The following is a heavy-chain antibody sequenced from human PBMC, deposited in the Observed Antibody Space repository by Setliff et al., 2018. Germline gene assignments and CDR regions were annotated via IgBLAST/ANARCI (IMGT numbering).Heavy chain of an antibody. V-gene: IGHV4-39*01. J-gene: IGHJ4*02. D-gene: IGHD3-16*01. Sequence: SETLSLTCTVSGASITNINYYWGLIRQPPGKGLEWIGSIFYSGRTFYNPSLKSRVTISVDTSKNQFSLTLSSVTAADTAVYFCARAAARAEYSDTSAYLPFDFWGLGTLVTVSS. CDR3: ARAAARAEYSDTSAYLPFDF. CDR1: GASITNINYY. CDR2: IFYSGRT.